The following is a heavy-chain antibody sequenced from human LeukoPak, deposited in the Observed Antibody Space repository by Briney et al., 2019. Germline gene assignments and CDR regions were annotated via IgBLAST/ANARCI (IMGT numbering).Heavy chain of an antibody. CDR2: INHSGST. CDR1: GGSISSGDYY. D-gene: IGHD3-3*01. V-gene: IGHV4-39*07. Sequence: SETLSLTCTVSGGSISSGDYYWSWIRQPPGKGLEWIGEINHSGSTNYNPSLKSRVTISVDTSKNQFSLKLSSVTAADTAVYYCARGRGYYDFWSGYYFWGQGTLVTVSS. CDR3: ARGRGYYDFWSGYYF. J-gene: IGHJ4*02.